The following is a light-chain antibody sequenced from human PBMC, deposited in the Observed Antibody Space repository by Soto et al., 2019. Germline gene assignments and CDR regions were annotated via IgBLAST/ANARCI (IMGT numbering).Light chain of an antibody. CDR1: QSISSW. CDR3: QQYNSYST. J-gene: IGKJ2*01. CDR2: DAS. Sequence: DIQMTQSPSTLSASVGDRVTITCRASQSISSWLAWYQQKPGKAPQLLIYDASSLESGVPSRFSGSGSGTEFALTVSRLQPDDFATYYCQQYNSYSTFGQGTKLEIK. V-gene: IGKV1-5*01.